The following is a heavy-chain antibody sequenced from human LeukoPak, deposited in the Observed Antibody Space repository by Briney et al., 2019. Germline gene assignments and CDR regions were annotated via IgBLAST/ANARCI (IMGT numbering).Heavy chain of an antibody. CDR3: AKDLQWLVELGGGFDY. V-gene: IGHV3-23*01. CDR2: TSGSGGST. J-gene: IGHJ4*02. D-gene: IGHD6-19*01. CDR1: GLTFSSYA. Sequence: GGSLRLSCAASGLTFSSYAMSWVRQAPGKGLEWVSATSGSGGSTYYADSVKGRFTISRDNSKNTLYLQMNSLRAEDTAVYYCAKDLQWLVELGGGFDYWGQGTLVTVSS.